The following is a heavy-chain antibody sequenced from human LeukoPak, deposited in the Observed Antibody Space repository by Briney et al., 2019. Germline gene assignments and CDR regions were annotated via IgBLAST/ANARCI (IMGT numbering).Heavy chain of an antibody. V-gene: IGHV3-7*01. D-gene: IGHD3-10*01. CDR3: SRLSAMLRGPEACEY. J-gene: IGHJ4*02. Sequence: GGSLRLSCAASGFTFNTYWMSWVRQAPGRGLEWVANIKGDGTEKYYVDSVKGRFTISRDNAKNSLFLQMNNLRAEDTAVYYCSRLSAMLRGPEACEYWGQGTLVTVSS. CDR1: GFTFNTYW. CDR2: IKGDGTEK.